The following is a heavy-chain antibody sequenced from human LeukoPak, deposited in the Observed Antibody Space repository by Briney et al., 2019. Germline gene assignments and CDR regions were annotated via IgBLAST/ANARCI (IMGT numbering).Heavy chain of an antibody. V-gene: IGHV1-69*01. J-gene: IGHJ6*03. CDR1: GGTFSSYA. D-gene: IGHD3-3*01. Sequence: GASVKVSCKASGGTFSSYAISWVRQAPGQGLEWMGGIIPIFGTANYAQKFQGRVTITADESTSTAYMELRSLRSDDTAVYYCARNLWSGYSRDLYYYYYMDVWGKGTTVTVSS. CDR2: IIPIFGTA. CDR3: ARNLWSGYSRDLYYYYYMDV.